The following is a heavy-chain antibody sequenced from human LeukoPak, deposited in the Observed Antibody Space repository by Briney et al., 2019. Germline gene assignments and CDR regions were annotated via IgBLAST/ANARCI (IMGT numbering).Heavy chain of an antibody. CDR1: GYTFTSYG. CDR2: ISAYNGNT. V-gene: IGHV1-18*01. J-gene: IGHJ1*01. CDR3: ARAHQDYDFWRGYYTEEYFQH. Sequence: GASVKVSCKASGYTFTSYGISWVRQAPGQGLEWMGWISAYNGNTNYAQKLQGRVTMTTDTSTSTAYMELRSLRSDDTAVYYCARAHQDYDFWRGYYTEEYFQHWGQGTLVTVSS. D-gene: IGHD3-3*01.